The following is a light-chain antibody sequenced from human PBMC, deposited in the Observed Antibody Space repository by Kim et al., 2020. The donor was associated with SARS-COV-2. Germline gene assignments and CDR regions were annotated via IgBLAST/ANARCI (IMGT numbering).Light chain of an antibody. J-gene: IGLJ3*02. V-gene: IGLV2-11*03. CDR3: SAYAGSYSWV. CDR2: EVT. CDR1: SSDVGAHKY. Sequence: GQSVTISCSGTSSDVGAHKYVSWFQQHPGRAPKLIIYEVTERPSGVPDRFSGSKSGNTATLTVSGLQADDEADYYCSAYAGSYSWVFGGGTKVTVL.